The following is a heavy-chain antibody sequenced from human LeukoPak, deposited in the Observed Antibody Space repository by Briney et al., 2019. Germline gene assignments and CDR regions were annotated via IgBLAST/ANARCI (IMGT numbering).Heavy chain of an antibody. Sequence: PSETLSLTCAVSGGSISSTNWWSCVRRPPGKGLEWIGEINHSGSTNYNPSLKSRVTLSVDKSNNQFSLKLSSVTAADTAIYYCARARKENYYDSSGRWFDRWGQGTLVTVSS. J-gene: IGHJ5*02. CDR2: INHSGST. D-gene: IGHD3-22*01. CDR3: ARARKENYYDSSGRWFDR. CDR1: GGSISSTNW. V-gene: IGHV4-4*02.